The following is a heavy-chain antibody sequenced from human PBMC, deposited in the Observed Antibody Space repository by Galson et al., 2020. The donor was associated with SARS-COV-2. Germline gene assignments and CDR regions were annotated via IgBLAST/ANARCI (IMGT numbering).Heavy chain of an antibody. D-gene: IGHD6-19*01. Sequence: GESLKISCAASGFTFSSYEMNWVRQAPGKGLELVSYISSSGSTIYYADSVKGRFTTSRDNAKNSLILQMNSLRAEDTAIYYCARDPYSGGWTNYYYFGMDVWGQGTTVTVFS. V-gene: IGHV3-48*03. CDR3: ARDPYSGGWTNYYYFGMDV. CDR1: GFTFSSYE. CDR2: ISSSGSTI. J-gene: IGHJ6*02.